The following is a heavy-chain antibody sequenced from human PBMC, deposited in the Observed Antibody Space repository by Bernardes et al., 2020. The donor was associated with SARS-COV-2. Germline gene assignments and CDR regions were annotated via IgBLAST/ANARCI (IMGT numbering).Heavy chain of an antibody. Sequence: GGSLRLSCVASGFTFTTYGMHWVRQAPGKGLEWVASLWYDEGNKFYGDSVRGRFTISRDPSKNTLFLQMNSLRAEDTAIYYCARATGPRSFDLWGQGTLVTDAS. CDR1: GFTFTTYG. V-gene: IGHV3-33*01. J-gene: IGHJ5*02. CDR2: LWYDEGNK. CDR3: ARATGPRSFDL.